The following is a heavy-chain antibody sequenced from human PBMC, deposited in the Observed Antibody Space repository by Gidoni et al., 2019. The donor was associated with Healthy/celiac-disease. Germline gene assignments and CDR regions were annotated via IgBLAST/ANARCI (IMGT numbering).Heavy chain of an antibody. V-gene: IGHV3-30*18. J-gene: IGHJ5*02. D-gene: IGHD1-26*01. CDR3: AKDRSPEVSGSYLT. Sequence: QVPLVESGGGAVQSGRSLRLSCAASGFPFSSYGMPWVRQAPGKGLEWVAVISYDGSNKYYADSVKGRFTISRDNSKNTLYLQMNSLRAEDTAVYYCAKDRSPEVSGSYLTWGQGTLVTVSS. CDR2: ISYDGSNK. CDR1: GFPFSSYG.